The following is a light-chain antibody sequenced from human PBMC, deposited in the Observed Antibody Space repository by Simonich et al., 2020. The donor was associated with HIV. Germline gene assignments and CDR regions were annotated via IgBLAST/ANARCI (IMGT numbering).Light chain of an antibody. Sequence: EVVLTQSPATLSLSPGERATLSSRASQSVSSKLAWYQQKPGQAPRLLIYGASTRATGIPARFSGSGSVTEFTLTISSMQSEDFAVYYCQQYNNWPRTFGQGTKVEIE. V-gene: IGKV3-15*01. J-gene: IGKJ1*01. CDR2: GAS. CDR1: QSVSSK. CDR3: QQYNNWPRT.